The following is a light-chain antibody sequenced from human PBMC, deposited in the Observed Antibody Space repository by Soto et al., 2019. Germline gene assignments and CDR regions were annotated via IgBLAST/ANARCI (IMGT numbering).Light chain of an antibody. CDR3: AAWDDSLTGYV. Sequence: QSVLTQPPSASGTPGLRVTISCSGSSSNIGSNTVNWYQQLPGTAPKLLIYSYNQRPSGVPDRFSGSKSGTSASLAISGLQSEDEADYYCAAWDDSLTGYVFGTGTKVTVL. V-gene: IGLV1-44*01. CDR1: SSNIGSNT. J-gene: IGLJ1*01. CDR2: SYN.